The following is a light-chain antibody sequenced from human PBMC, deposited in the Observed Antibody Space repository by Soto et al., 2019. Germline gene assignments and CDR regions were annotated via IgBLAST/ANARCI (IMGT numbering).Light chain of an antibody. CDR1: SCNIGSNT. J-gene: IGLJ2*01. CDR2: SNN. V-gene: IGLV1-44*01. Sequence: QSVLTQPPSASGTPGQRVTISCSGSSCNIGSNTVNWYQQLPGTAPKLLIYSNNQRPSGVPDRFSGSKSGTSASLAISGLQSEDEADYYCAAWDDSLNGLFGGGTKLTVL. CDR3: AAWDDSLNGL.